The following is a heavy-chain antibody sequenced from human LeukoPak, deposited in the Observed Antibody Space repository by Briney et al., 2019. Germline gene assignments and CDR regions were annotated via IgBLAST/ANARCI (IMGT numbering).Heavy chain of an antibody. Sequence: PGGSLRLSCVASGFLFNAYGMHWVRQRPGKGLEWVSFIGHDGGDEQYTDSVRGRFTISRDNSRNTVHLQMNSLRPDDTAVYFCAKERGYYDSSGYLIWGQGTLVTVSS. CDR2: IGHDGGDE. CDR1: GFLFNAYG. D-gene: IGHD3-22*01. J-gene: IGHJ4*02. CDR3: AKERGYYDSSGYLI. V-gene: IGHV3-30*02.